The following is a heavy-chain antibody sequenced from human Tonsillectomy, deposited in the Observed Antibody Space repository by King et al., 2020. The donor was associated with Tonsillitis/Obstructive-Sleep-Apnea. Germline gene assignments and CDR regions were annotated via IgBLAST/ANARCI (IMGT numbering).Heavy chain of an antibody. V-gene: IGHV3-30*18. CDR1: GFTFSSYG. Sequence: QVQLVESGGGVVQPGRSLRLSCAASGFTFSSYGMHWVRQAPGKGLEWVAVISYDGSNKYYADSVKGRFTISRDNSKNTLYLQMNSLRAEDTAVYYCAKEAFVYGSERLYYMDVWGKGTTVTVSS. CDR2: ISYDGSNK. J-gene: IGHJ6*03. D-gene: IGHD3-10*01. CDR3: AKEAFVYGSERLYYMDV.